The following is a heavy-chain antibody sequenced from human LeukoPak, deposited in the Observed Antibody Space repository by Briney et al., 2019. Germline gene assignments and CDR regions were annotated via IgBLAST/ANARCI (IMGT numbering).Heavy chain of an antibody. CDR2: INPNSGGT. Sequence: ASVTVSCKASGYTFTGYYMHWVRQAPGQGLEWMGWINPNSGGTNYAQRFQGRVTMTRDTSISTAYMELSRLRSDDTAVYYCARGGLDTAMVMYYYYYYMDVWGKGTTVTVSS. J-gene: IGHJ6*03. D-gene: IGHD5-18*01. CDR3: ARGGLDTAMVMYYYYYYMDV. V-gene: IGHV1-2*02. CDR1: GYTFTGYY.